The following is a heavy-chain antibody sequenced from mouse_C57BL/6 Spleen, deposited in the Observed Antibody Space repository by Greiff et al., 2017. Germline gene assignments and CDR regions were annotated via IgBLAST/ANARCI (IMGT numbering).Heavy chain of an antibody. J-gene: IGHJ2*01. CDR1: GYTFTDYY. V-gene: IGHV1-26*01. Sequence: VQLQQSGPELVKPGASVKISCKASGYTFTDYYMNWVKQSHGQSLEWIGDINPNNGGTSYNQKFKGKATLTVDKSSSTAYMELRSLTSDDSAVYYCARLGTTVPYFDYWGQGTTLTVSS. CDR2: INPNNGGT. D-gene: IGHD1-1*01. CDR3: ARLGTTVPYFDY.